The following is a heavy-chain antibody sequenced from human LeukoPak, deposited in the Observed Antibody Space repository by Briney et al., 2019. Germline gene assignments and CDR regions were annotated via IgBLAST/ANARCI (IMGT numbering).Heavy chain of an antibody. J-gene: IGHJ4*02. CDR3: ARGVRDVVATILSTGVDY. Sequence: SETLSLTCAVYGGSFSGYYWSWIRQPPGKGLEWIGEINHSGSTNYNLSLKSRVTISVDTSKSQFSLKLSSVTAADTAVYYCARGVRDVVATILSTGVDYWGQGTLVTVSS. CDR1: GGSFSGYY. V-gene: IGHV4-34*01. CDR2: INHSGST. D-gene: IGHD5-12*01.